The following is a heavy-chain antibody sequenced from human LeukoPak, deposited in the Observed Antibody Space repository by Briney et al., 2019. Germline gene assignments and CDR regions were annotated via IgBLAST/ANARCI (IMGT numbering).Heavy chain of an antibody. D-gene: IGHD6-19*01. Sequence: SVKVSCKASGGTFSSYAISWVRQAPGQGLEWMGGIIPIFGTANYAQKFQGRVTITADESTSTAYMELGSLRSEDTAVYYCAMGPRAVAGPGVGFWGQGTLVTVSS. CDR3: AMGPRAVAGPGVGF. CDR1: GGTFSSYA. V-gene: IGHV1-69*13. J-gene: IGHJ4*02. CDR2: IIPIFGTA.